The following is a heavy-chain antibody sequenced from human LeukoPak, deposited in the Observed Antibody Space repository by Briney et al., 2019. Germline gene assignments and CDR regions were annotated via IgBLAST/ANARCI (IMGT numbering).Heavy chain of an antibody. CDR1: GGSISSSSYY. Sequence: KPSETLSLTCTVSGGSISSSSYYWGWIRQPPGKGPEWIGYIYHSGDSNYNPSLKSRVSISMDTSKSQVSLKVRSVTAADTAVYYCASLLTREWGSYRSFYKGMDVWGRGTTVTVSS. D-gene: IGHD3-16*02. CDR2: IYHSGDS. CDR3: ASLLTREWGSYRSFYKGMDV. V-gene: IGHV4-61*05. J-gene: IGHJ6*02.